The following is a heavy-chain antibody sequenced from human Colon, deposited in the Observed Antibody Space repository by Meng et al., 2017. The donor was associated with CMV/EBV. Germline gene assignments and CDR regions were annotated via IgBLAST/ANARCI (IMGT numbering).Heavy chain of an antibody. V-gene: IGHV4-4*07. CDR3: AVQPCYDGYCYFDY. J-gene: IGHJ4*02. CDR1: GVSFSHYY. CDR2: IYIRGGT. Sequence: GQLQESGPGLVKPLETLSLTCTVSGVSFSHYYWSWIRQPAGKGPEWIGRIYIRGGTNYNPSLKSRVTMSVDTSKNQFSLKLSSVTAADTAVYYCAVQPCYDGYCYFDYWGQGTLVTVSS. D-gene: IGHD5-18*01.